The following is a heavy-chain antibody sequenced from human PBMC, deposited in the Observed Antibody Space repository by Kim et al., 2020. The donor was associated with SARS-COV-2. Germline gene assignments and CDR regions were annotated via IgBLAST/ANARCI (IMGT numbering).Heavy chain of an antibody. J-gene: IGHJ6*02. CDR2: IIPIFGTA. V-gene: IGHV1-69*13. CDR1: GGTFSSYA. Sequence: SVKVSCKASGGTFSSYAISWVRQAPGQGLEWMGGIIPIFGTANYAQKFQGRVTITADESTSTAYMELSSLRSEDTAVYYCATIFRDTAMVAIYYYYGMDVWGQGTTVTVSS. D-gene: IGHD5-18*01. CDR3: ATIFRDTAMVAIYYYYGMDV.